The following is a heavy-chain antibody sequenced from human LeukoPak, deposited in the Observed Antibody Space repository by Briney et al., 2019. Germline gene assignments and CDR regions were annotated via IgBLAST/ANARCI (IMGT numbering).Heavy chain of an antibody. J-gene: IGHJ4*02. CDR1: GGSFSSYY. Sequence: SETLSLTCAVYGGSFSSYYWSWIRQPPRKGLEWIGYIYTSGGTNYIPSLKGRVTISIDTSKNQFSLKLSSVAAADSAVYYCARLTRLSTSPDRYYLDYWGQGTLVTVSS. D-gene: IGHD6-6*01. V-gene: IGHV4-4*09. CDR2: IYTSGGT. CDR3: ARLTRLSTSPDRYYLDY.